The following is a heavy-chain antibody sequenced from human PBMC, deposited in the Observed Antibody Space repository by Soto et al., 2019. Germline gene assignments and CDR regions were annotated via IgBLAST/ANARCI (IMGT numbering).Heavy chain of an antibody. D-gene: IGHD6-13*01. CDR1: GFTFSTSA. CDR3: AKDPRAAAGRGEDY. V-gene: IGHV3-23*01. Sequence: EVQLLESGGGLVQPGGSLRLSCAASGFTFSTSAMGWVRQAPGKGLEWVSTISGSGVSTYYADSVKGRFTISGDNSKNNLYLQMNSLRAADTAVYYCAKDPRAAAGRGEDYWGQGTLVTVSS. CDR2: ISGSGVST. J-gene: IGHJ4*02.